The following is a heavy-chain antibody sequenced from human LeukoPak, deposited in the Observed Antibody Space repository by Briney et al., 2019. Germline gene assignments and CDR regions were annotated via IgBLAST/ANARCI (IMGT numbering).Heavy chain of an antibody. V-gene: IGHV3-48*01. D-gene: IGHD1-20*01. CDR2: ISSSSSTI. Sequence: QPGGSLRLSCAASGFTFSSYSMNWVRQAPGKGLEWVSYISSSSSTIYYADSVKGRFTISRDNAKNSLYLQMNSLRAEDTAVYYCARSSGPRSRGRLVNWKDLDYWGQGTLVTVSS. CDR1: GFTFSSYS. J-gene: IGHJ4*02. CDR3: ARSSGPRSRGRLVNWKDLDY.